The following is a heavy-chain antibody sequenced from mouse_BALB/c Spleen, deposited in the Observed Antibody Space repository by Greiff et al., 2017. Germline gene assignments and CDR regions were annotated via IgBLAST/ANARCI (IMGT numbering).Heavy chain of an antibody. CDR1: GYTFTSYV. D-gene: IGHD2-14*01. Sequence: EVQGVESGPELVKPGASVKMSCKASGYTFTSYVMHWVKQKPGQGLEWIGYINPYNDGTKYNEKFKGKATLTSDKSSSTAYMELSSLTSEDSAVYYCAGPGVRTDWYFDVWGAGTTVTVSS. V-gene: IGHV1-14*01. J-gene: IGHJ1*01. CDR3: AGPGVRTDWYFDV. CDR2: INPYNDGT.